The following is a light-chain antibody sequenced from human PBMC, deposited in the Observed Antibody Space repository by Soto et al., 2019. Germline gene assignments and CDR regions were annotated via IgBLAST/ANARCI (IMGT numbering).Light chain of an antibody. V-gene: IGKV3-20*01. J-gene: IGKJ5*01. CDR1: QSVSSSY. CDR3: QQYGSSHET. CDR2: GAS. Sequence: EIVLTQSPGTLSLSPGERATLSCRASQSVSSSYLAWYQQKPGQAPRLLIYGASSRATGIPDRFSGSGSGTDSTLTISRLEPEDFAVYYCQQYGSSHETFGQGTRLEIK.